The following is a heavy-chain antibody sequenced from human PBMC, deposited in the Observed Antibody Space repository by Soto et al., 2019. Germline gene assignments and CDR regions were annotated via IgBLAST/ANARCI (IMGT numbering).Heavy chain of an antibody. V-gene: IGHV4-30-2*01. CDR2: IYHSGST. CDR3: ARARSGGYDFYYYYYGMDV. J-gene: IGHJ6*02. CDR1: GGSFSGYY. Sequence: SETLSLTCAVYGGSFSGYYWSWIRQPPGKGLEWIGYIYHSGSTYYNPSLKSRVTISVDRSKNQFSLKLSSVTAADTAVYYCARARSGGYDFYYYYYGMDVWGQGTTVTV. D-gene: IGHD5-12*01.